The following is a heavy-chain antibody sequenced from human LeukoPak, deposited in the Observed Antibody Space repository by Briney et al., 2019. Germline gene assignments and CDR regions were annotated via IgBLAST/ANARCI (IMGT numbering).Heavy chain of an antibody. D-gene: IGHD3-22*01. CDR1: GFTFDDYA. V-gene: IGHV3-9*01. Sequence: GGSLRLSCATSGFTFDDYATHWVRQAPGKGLEWVSGISWNSGSIGYADSVKGRFTISRDNAKNSLYLQMNSLRAEDTALYYCAKDIQIVVPLGAFDIWGQGTMVTVSS. CDR3: AKDIQIVVPLGAFDI. CDR2: ISWNSGSI. J-gene: IGHJ3*02.